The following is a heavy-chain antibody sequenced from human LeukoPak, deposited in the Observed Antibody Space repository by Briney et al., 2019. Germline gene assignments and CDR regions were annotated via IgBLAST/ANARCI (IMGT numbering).Heavy chain of an antibody. J-gene: IGHJ4*02. D-gene: IGHD2-15*01. CDR1: GFTFSIYW. CDR3: ARATVALRRMTALDY. Sequence: TGGSLRLSCVPSGFTFSIYWMSWVRQAPGKGLEWVANINQDGSEKYYVDSVKGRFAISRDNGKNSLYLQMNSLRVEDTAVYYCARATVALRRMTALDYWGQGTLVTVSS. CDR2: INQDGSEK. V-gene: IGHV3-7*01.